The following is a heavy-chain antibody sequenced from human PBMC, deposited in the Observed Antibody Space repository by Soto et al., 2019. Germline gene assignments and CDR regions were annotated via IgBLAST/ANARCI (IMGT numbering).Heavy chain of an antibody. CDR1: GGSFSGYY. J-gene: IGHJ4*02. CDR3: ARSALGGYDRGAYFDY. D-gene: IGHD5-12*01. Sequence: PSETLSLTCAVYGGSFSGYYWNWIRQPPGKGLEWIGGIIHSGSTNYNPSLKSRVAISVDTSKNQFSLKLSSVTAADTAVYFCARSALGGYDRGAYFDYWGRGTLVTVSS. CDR2: IIHSGST. V-gene: IGHV4-34*12.